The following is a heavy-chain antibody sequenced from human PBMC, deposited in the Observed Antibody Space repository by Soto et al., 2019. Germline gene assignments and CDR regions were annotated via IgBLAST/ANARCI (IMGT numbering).Heavy chain of an antibody. V-gene: IGHV4-59*08. CDR2: IYYSGST. J-gene: IGHJ5*01. Sequence: PSETLSLTCTVSGGSISSYYWRWIRQPPGKGLEWIGYIYYSGSTNYNPSLKSRVTISVDTSNNQLSLQLSSVTPDDTAVYYCARLIGDSWLDSWGQGTLVTVSS. CDR1: GGSISSYY. CDR3: ARLIGDSWLDS.